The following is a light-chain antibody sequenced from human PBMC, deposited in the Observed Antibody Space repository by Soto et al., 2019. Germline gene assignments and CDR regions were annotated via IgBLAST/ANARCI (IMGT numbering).Light chain of an antibody. J-gene: IGKJ1*01. CDR1: QSVSTNY. V-gene: IGKV3-20*01. CDR3: QQYGSSPPT. CDR2: GAS. Sequence: EIVLTQSPGTLSLSPGERATLSCRASQSVSTNYLAWYQRKPGQAPRLLIYGASSRATDIPNRFSGSGSGTYFTLTITRLKAEDLAVYYCQQYGSSPPTFGQGTKVEIK.